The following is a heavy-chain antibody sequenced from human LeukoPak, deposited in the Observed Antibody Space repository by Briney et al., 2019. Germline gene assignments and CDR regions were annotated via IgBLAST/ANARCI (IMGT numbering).Heavy chain of an antibody. CDR3: AKDRCSNGIGCYYYYMDV. V-gene: IGHV3-53*05. D-gene: IGHD2-8*01. Sequence: PGGSLRLSCAASGFNVSSNYMSWVRQAPGKGLEWVSVIYSGGSTYYADSVRGRFTISRDSSKNILYLQLNSLRAEDTAVYYCAKDRCSNGIGCYYYYMDVWGKGTTVTISS. J-gene: IGHJ6*03. CDR2: IYSGGST. CDR1: GFNVSSNY.